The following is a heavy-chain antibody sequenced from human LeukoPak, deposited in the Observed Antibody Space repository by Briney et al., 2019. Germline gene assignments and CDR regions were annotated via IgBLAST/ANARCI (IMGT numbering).Heavy chain of an antibody. J-gene: IGHJ4*02. D-gene: IGHD3-22*01. CDR2: IGGSGDST. CDR3: ARRGDSSGYYGGPFAY. Sequence: GGSLRLSCAASGFTFSSYAMSWVRQAPGKGLEWVSAIGGSGDSTYHADSVKGRFTIPRDNPKNTLYLQMNSLRAEDTAVYYCARRGDSSGYYGGPFAYWGQGTLVTVSP. V-gene: IGHV3-23*01. CDR1: GFTFSSYA.